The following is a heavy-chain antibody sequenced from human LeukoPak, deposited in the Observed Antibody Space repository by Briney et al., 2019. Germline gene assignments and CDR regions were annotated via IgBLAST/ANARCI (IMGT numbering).Heavy chain of an antibody. D-gene: IGHD2-15*01. CDR3: ATVWAPILPGAGAFDI. V-gene: IGHV1-24*01. J-gene: IGHJ3*02. Sequence: ASVKAFCKVSGYTLTELSMHWVRQAPGKGLEWLGGFDPEDGETIYAQKFQGRVTMTEDTSTDTAYMELSRLRSEDTAVYYCATVWAPILPGAGAFDIGGGGTMVTVSS. CDR1: GYTLTELS. CDR2: FDPEDGET.